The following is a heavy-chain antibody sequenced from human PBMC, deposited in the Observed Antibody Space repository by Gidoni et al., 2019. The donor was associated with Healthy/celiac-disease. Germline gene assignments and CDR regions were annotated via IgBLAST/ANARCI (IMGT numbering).Heavy chain of an antibody. J-gene: IGHJ4*02. CDR1: GFTFSSSG. CDR2: ISYDGSNK. D-gene: IGHD2-15*01. Sequence: QVQLVESGGGVVQPGRSLRLSCAASGFTFSSSGMHWVRQAPGKGLEWVAVISYDGSNKYYADSVKGRFTISRDNSKNTLYLQMNSLRAEDTAVYYCAKDGPRWVVAAPWYFDYWGQGTLVTVSS. V-gene: IGHV3-30*18. CDR3: AKDGPRWVVAAPWYFDY.